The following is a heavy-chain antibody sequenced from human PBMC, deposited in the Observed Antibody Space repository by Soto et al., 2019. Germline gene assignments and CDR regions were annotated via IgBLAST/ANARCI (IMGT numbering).Heavy chain of an antibody. CDR2: IYYSGST. D-gene: IGHD3-9*01. J-gene: IGHJ5*02. V-gene: IGHV4-31*03. CDR3: AREPFKYYDILTGYSNWFDL. CDR1: GGSISSGGYY. Sequence: SETLSLTCTVSGGSISSGGYYWSWIRQHPGKGLEWIGYIYYSGSTYYNPSLKSRVTISVDTSKNQFSLKLSSVTAADTAVYYCAREPFKYYDILTGYSNWFDLWGQGTLVTVSS.